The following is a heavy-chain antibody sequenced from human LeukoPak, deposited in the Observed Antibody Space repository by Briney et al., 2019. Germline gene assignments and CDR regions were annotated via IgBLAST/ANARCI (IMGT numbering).Heavy chain of an antibody. V-gene: IGHV4-38-2*02. CDR2: INHSGST. CDR3: ASQGHHGKIVGTTLSYFYMDV. D-gene: IGHD1-26*01. CDR1: GYSISSGYY. J-gene: IGHJ6*03. Sequence: PSETLSLTCTVSGYSISSGYYWGWIRQPPGKGLEWIGEINHSGSTNYNPSLKSRVAISVDTSKNQFSLKLSSVTAADTAFYYCASQGHHGKIVGTTLSYFYMDVWRKGTTVTVSS.